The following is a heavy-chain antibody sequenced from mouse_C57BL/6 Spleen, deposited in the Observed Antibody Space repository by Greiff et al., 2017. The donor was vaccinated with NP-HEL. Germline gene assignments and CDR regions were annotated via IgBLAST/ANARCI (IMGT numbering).Heavy chain of an antibody. V-gene: IGHV2-9-1*01. CDR2: IWTGGGT. J-gene: IGHJ4*01. D-gene: IGHD1-1*01. CDR3: ARNEDYYGSSQYYYAMDY. Sequence: VKLVESGPGLVAPSQSLSITCTVSGFSLTSYAISWVRQPPGKGLEWLGVIWTGGGTNYNSALKSRLSISKDNSKSQVFLKMNSLQTDDTARYYCARNEDYYGSSQYYYAMDYWGQGTSVTVSS. CDR1: GFSLTSYA.